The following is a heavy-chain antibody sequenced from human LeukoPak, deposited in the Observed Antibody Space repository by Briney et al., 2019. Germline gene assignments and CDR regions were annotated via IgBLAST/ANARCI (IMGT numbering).Heavy chain of an antibody. D-gene: IGHD3-16*01. J-gene: IGHJ4*02. Sequence: VXXXSXSNGYYWGWIRQPPGEGLEWVGSISHRGSTYYNPSLRSRITISLDXSKQKVSMKLTSVTAADTAVYFXXXXXXXXXXXXGYAGYSDYWGQGISVTVSS. CDR1: XXSXSNGYY. CDR3: XXXXXXXXXXXGYAGYSDY. CDR2: ISHRGST. V-gene: IGHV4-38-2*01.